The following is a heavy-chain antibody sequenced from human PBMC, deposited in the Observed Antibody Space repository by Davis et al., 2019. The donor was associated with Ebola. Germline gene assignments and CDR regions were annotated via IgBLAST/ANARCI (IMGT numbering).Heavy chain of an antibody. V-gene: IGHV1-46*01. CDR2: INPSGGST. J-gene: IGHJ4*02. CDR1: GYTFTSYY. D-gene: IGHD5-12*01. CDR3: ATHREVATLFDY. Sequence: ASVKVSCKASGYTFTSYYMHWVRQAPGQGLEWMGIINPSGGSTSYAQKFQGRVTMTRDTSTSTAYMELSSLRSEDTAVYYCATHREVATLFDYWGQGTLVTVSS.